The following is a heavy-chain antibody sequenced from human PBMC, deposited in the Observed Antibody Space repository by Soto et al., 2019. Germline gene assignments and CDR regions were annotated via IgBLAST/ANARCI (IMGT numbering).Heavy chain of an antibody. Sequence: GGSLRLSCAASGFTFSSYGMHWVRQAPGKGLEWVAVIWYDGSNKYYADSVKGRFTISRDNSKNTLYLQMNSLRAEDTAVYYCARDWSPFGRWIGSAFDIWGQGTMVTVSS. J-gene: IGHJ3*02. CDR2: IWYDGSNK. CDR3: ARDWSPFGRWIGSAFDI. CDR1: GFTFSSYG. V-gene: IGHV3-33*01. D-gene: IGHD3-10*01.